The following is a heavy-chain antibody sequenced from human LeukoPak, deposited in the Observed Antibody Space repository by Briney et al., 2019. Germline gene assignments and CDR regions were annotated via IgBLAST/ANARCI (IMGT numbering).Heavy chain of an antibody. J-gene: IGHJ3*02. D-gene: IGHD7-27*01. Sequence: SETLSLTCAVYGGSFSGYYWSWIRQPPGKGLEWIGEINHSGSTNYNPSLKSRVTMSVDTSKNQFSLKLSSVTAADTAVYYCARLESGAFDIWGQGTMVTVSS. CDR3: ARLESGAFDI. CDR2: INHSGST. V-gene: IGHV4-34*01. CDR1: GGSFSGYY.